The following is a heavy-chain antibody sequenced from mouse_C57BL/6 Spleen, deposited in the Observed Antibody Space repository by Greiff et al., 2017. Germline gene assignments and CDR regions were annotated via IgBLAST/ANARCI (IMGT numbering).Heavy chain of an antibody. D-gene: IGHD2-1*01. J-gene: IGHJ2*01. Sequence: EVKLMESGPELVKPGASVKISCKASGYSFTGYYMNWVKQSPEKSLEWIGEINPSTGGTTYNQKFKAKATLTVDKSSSTAYMQLKSLTSEDSAVYYCARGGDGNYFDYWGQGTTLTVSS. CDR2: INPSTGGT. CDR3: ARGGDGNYFDY. CDR1: GYSFTGYY. V-gene: IGHV1-42*01.